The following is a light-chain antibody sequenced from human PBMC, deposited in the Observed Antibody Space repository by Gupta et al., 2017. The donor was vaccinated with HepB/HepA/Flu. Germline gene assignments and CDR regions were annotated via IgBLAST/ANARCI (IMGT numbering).Light chain of an antibody. Sequence: SYALTQPPSVSVSPGTTARITCTGDALPKQYAYWYQQKPGQAPVLVIYKDSERPSGIPERFSGSSSGTTVTLTISGVQAEDEADYYCQSADSSGTYKVFGTGTKVTVL. V-gene: IGLV3-25*03. CDR2: KDS. J-gene: IGLJ1*01. CDR1: ALPKQY. CDR3: QSADSSGTYKV.